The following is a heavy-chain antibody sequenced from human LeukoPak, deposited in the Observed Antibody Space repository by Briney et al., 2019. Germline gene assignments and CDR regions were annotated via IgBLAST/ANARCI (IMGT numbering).Heavy chain of an antibody. D-gene: IGHD6-13*01. CDR3: AGGGGSSWYPDYFDY. J-gene: IGHJ4*02. CDR2: TYYRSKWYN. V-gene: IGHV6-1*01. CDR1: GDSVSSNSAA. Sequence: SQTLSLTCAISGDSVSSNSAAWNWIRQSPSRGLEWLGRTYYRSKWYNDYAVSVKSRITINPDTSKNQFSLQLNSVTPEDTAVYYCAGGGGSSWYPDYFDYWGQGTLVTVSS.